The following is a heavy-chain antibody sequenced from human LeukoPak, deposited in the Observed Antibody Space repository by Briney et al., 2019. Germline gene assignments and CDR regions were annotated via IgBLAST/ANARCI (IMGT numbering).Heavy chain of an antibody. D-gene: IGHD5-18*01. Sequence: SETLSLTCTVSGDSISSSSYYWGWIRQPPGKGLEWIGSIYYSGITSYNPSLKSRVTISVDTSKNQFSLKLSSVTAADTAVYYCASITAMGARSFDYWGQGTLVTVSS. CDR3: ASITAMGARSFDY. J-gene: IGHJ4*02. CDR1: GDSISSSSYY. CDR2: IYYSGIT. V-gene: IGHV4-39*07.